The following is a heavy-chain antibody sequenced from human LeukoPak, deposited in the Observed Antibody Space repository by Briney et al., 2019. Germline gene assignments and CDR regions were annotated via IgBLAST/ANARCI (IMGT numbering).Heavy chain of an antibody. V-gene: IGHV1-18*01. CDR2: ISGYNGNT. Sequence: ASVKVSCKASGGTFSSYTISWVRQAPGQGLEWMGWISGYNGNTNYAQKLQGRVTMTTDTSTSTAYMELRSLRSDDTAVYYCAQDIVIIPAEIYYYYGMDVWGQGTTVTVSS. J-gene: IGHJ6*02. CDR3: AQDIVIIPAEIYYYYGMDV. D-gene: IGHD2-2*01. CDR1: GGTFSSYT.